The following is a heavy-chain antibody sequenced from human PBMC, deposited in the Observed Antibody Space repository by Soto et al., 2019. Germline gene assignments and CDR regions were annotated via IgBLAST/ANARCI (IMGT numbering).Heavy chain of an antibody. Sequence: GGSLRLSRATSGFTIKSSAMSWVPQAPGKGLEWVSAISGSGGSTYYADSVKGRFTISRDNSKNTLYLQMNSLRAEDTAVYYCAKVRRYFDYWGQGTLVTVSS. CDR3: AKVRRYFDY. V-gene: IGHV3-23*01. CDR1: GFTIKSSA. CDR2: ISGSGGST. J-gene: IGHJ4*02.